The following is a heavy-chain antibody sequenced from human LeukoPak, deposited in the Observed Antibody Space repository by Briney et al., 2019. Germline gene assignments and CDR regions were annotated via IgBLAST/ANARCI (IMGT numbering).Heavy chain of an antibody. D-gene: IGHD5-12*01. CDR3: GRAKEDYSGYGTYEQYYYFYMDV. J-gene: IGHJ6*03. CDR1: GFTFSDYY. V-gene: IGHV3-11*01. CDR2: ISNSGSTI. Sequence: PGGSLRHSCAASGFTFSDYYMSWIRQAPGKGLEWVSYISNSGSTIYYADSVKGRFTISRDNAKNSLYLHMNSLRAEDTVVYYCGRAKEDYSGYGTYEQYYYFYMDVWGKGTTVTVSS.